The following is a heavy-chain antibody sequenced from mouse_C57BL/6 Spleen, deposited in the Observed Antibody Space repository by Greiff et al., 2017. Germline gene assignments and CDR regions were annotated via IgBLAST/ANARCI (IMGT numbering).Heavy chain of an antibody. V-gene: IGHV1-82*01. J-gene: IGHJ4*01. CDR1: GYAFSSSW. CDR3: ASGDGYHPYAMDY. Sequence: VQLVESGPELVKPGASVKISCKASGYAFSSSWMNWVKQRPGKGLEWIGRIYPGDGDTNYNGKFKGKATLTADKSSSTAYMQLSSLTSEDSAVYFCASGDGYHPYAMDYWGQGTSVTVSS. CDR2: IYPGDGDT. D-gene: IGHD2-3*01.